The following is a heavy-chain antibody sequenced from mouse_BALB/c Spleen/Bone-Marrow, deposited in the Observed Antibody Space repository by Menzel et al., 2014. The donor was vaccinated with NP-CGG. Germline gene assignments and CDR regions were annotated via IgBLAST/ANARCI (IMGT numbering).Heavy chain of an antibody. CDR3: AVYDGYAMDY. CDR2: VDPANGNT. D-gene: IGHD2-3*01. V-gene: IGHV14-3*02. Sequence: EVHLVESGAELVKPGASVKLSCTASGFNIKDTYMYWVKRRPEQGLEWIGKVDPANGNTKYDPKFQGKATITADTSSNTAYLQLSSLTSEDTAVYYCAVYDGYAMDYWGQGTSVTVSS. J-gene: IGHJ4*01. CDR1: GFNIKDTY.